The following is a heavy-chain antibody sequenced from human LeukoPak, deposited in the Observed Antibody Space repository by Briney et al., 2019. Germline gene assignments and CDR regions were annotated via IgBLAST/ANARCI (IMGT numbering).Heavy chain of an antibody. Sequence: SETLSLTCAVYGGSFSGYYWSWVRQPPGKGREWIGEINHSGSTNYNPSLKSRVTISVDTSKNQFSLKLSSVTAADTAVYYCARDAYYYDSSGNYWGQGTLVTVSS. CDR2: INHSGST. J-gene: IGHJ4*02. D-gene: IGHD3-22*01. CDR3: ARDAYYYDSSGNY. CDR1: GGSFSGYY. V-gene: IGHV4-34*01.